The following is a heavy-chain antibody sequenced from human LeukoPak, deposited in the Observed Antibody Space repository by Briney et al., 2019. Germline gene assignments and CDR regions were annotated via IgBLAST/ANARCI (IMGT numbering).Heavy chain of an antibody. CDR2: IRYDGSEK. Sequence: GGSLSLSCAASGFNFRSFAMHWVGQAPGKRVEWVAFIRYDGSEKYYADSVKGRFTISSDSSNNTVHLQMSSLRAGERAVYYCASRIVVAAADAFDVWGQGTVFTVS. CDR3: ASRIVVAAADAFDV. CDR1: GFNFRSFA. V-gene: IGHV3-30*02. D-gene: IGHD6-19*01. J-gene: IGHJ3*01.